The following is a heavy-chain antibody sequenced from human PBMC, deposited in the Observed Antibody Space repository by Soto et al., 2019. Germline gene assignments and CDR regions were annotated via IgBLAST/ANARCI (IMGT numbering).Heavy chain of an antibody. V-gene: IGHV3-33*01. D-gene: IGHD3-10*01. CDR3: VIDITPPHLERPAPGHFDY. CDR2: IWYDGSNK. J-gene: IGHJ4*02. Sequence: GGSLRLSCAASGFTFSSYGMHWVRQAPGKGLEWVAVIWYDGSNKYYADSVKGRFTISRDNSKNTLYLQMNSLRAEDTAVYYCVIDITPPHLERPAPGHFDYWGQGTLVTVSS. CDR1: GFTFSSYG.